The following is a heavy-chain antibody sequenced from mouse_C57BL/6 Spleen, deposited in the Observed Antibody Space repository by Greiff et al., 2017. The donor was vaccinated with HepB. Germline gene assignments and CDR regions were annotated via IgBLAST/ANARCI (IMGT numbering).Heavy chain of an antibody. CDR3: ARGGSTLRYFDV. V-gene: IGHV5-6*01. D-gene: IGHD2-4*01. CDR1: GFTFSSYG. J-gene: IGHJ1*03. CDR2: ISSGGSYT. Sequence: EVQGVESGGDLVKPGGSLKLSCAASGFTFSSYGMSWVRQTPDKRLEWVATISSGGSYTYYPDSVKGRFTISRDNAKNTLYLQMSSLKSEDTAMYYCARGGSTLRYFDVWGTGTTVTVSS.